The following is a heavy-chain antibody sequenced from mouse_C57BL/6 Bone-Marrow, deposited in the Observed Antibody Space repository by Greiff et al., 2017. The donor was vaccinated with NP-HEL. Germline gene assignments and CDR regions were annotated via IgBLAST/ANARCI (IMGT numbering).Heavy chain of an antibody. D-gene: IGHD1-1*01. J-gene: IGHJ3*01. CDR3: ARTFYYYGSSWFAY. CDR2: IWWDDDK. V-gene: IGHV8-8*01. CDR1: GFSLSTFGMG. Sequence: QVTLKESGPGILQPSQTLSLTCSFSGFSLSTFGMGVGWIRQPSGKGLEWLAHIWWDDDKYYNPALKSRLTISKDTSKNQVFLKIANVDTADTATYYCARTFYYYGSSWFAYWGQGTLVTVSA.